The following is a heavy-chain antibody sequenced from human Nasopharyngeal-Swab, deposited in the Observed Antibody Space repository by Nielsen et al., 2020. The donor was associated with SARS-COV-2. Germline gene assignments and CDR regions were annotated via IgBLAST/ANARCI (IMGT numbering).Heavy chain of an antibody. V-gene: IGHV3-53*05. CDR1: GFTVSSNY. J-gene: IGHJ6*03. D-gene: IGHD2-2*01. CDR3: KKDQTKRESSTSCYARLSPSNDYYYYYMDV. Sequence: GGSLRLSCAASGFTVSSNYMSWVRQAPGKGLEWVSVIYSGGSTYYADSVKGRFTISRDNSKNTLYLQMNSLRAEDTAVYYCKKDQTKRESSTSCYARLSPSNDYYYYYMDVWGKGTTVTVSS. CDR2: IYSGGST.